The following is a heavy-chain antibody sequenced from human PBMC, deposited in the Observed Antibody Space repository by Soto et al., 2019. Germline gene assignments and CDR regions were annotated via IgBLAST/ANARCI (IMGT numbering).Heavy chain of an antibody. CDR1: GGSISTGGYY. CDR2: IYHSGMT. CDR3: ATVRWELHDAFAM. D-gene: IGHD1-26*01. J-gene: IGHJ3*02. Sequence: QVQLPESGPGLVKPSQTLSLTCTVSGGSISTGGYYWSWIRQHPGRRLEWIGYIYHSGMTFSNPSLQSRVAISIDTSKNKFSLKLSSVTAADTAVYYCATVRWELHDAFAMWGQGTMVSVSS. V-gene: IGHV4-31*03.